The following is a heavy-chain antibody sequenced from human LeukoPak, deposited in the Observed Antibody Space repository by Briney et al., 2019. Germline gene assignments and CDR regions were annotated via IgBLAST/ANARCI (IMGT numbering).Heavy chain of an antibody. Sequence: GASVKVSCKASGYTFTSYGISWVRQAPGQGLEWMGWISAYNGNTNYAQKLQGRVTMTTDTSTSTAYMELRSLSSDATAVYYCARDLLSSPAGYSSGWVLKRGAFDIWGQGTMVTVSS. J-gene: IGHJ3*02. D-gene: IGHD6-19*01. CDR3: ARDLLSSPAGYSSGWVLKRGAFDI. CDR2: ISAYNGNT. CDR1: GYTFTSYG. V-gene: IGHV1-18*01.